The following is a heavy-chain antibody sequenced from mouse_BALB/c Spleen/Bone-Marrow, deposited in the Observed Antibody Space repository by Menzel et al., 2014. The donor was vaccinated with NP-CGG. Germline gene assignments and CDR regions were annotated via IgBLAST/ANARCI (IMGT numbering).Heavy chain of an antibody. J-gene: IGHJ2*01. CDR2: IDPANGDS. CDR1: GFNIKDTY. D-gene: IGHD2-4*01. CDR3: ARSGPYHDTDY. Sequence: VQLQQSGAELVKPGASVMLSCTASGFNIKDTYMYWVKQRPEQGLEWIGRIDPANGDSKYDPKFQGKATITADTSSNTAYLQLSSLTSEDTAVYYCARSGPYHDTDYWGQGTTLTVSS. V-gene: IGHV14-3*02.